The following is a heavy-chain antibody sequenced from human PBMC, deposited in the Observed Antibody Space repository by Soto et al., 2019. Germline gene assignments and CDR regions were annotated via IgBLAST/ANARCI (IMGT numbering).Heavy chain of an antibody. CDR1: GGSFSNCG. D-gene: IGHD2-21*02. J-gene: IGHJ6*02. V-gene: IGHV1-69*12. CDR3: GRGDVNQMVVTTYYGCSV. Sequence: QVQLVQSGAEVKKPESSVKVSCKAPGGSFSNCGIRWVRQAPGQGLEWMGGIIPVFGTANYAQKFQGRVTISAEEATSIVDLIVMSIRSDDTAVDYCGRGDVNQMVVTTYYGCSVWGQGTTVTVSS. CDR2: IIPVFGTA.